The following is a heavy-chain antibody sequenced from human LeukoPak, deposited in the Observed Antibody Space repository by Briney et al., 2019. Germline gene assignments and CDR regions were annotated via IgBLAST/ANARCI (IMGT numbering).Heavy chain of an antibody. V-gene: IGHV3-23*01. CDR1: GYTFNNYA. J-gene: IGHJ4*02. Sequence: GGSLRLSCAASGYTFNNYAMSWVRRAPGKGLEWVSAISGGGGSTYYADSVKGRFTISRDNSKNTLYLQMNSLRAEDTAVYYCAKGINSFFFDCWGRGTLVTVSS. CDR3: AKGINSFFFDC. D-gene: IGHD2/OR15-2a*01. CDR2: ISGGGGST.